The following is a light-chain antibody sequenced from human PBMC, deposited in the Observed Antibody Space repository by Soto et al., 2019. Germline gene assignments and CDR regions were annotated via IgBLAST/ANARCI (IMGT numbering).Light chain of an antibody. CDR2: EVT. Sequence: QSALTQPPSASGSPGQSVTISCTGTSSDVGGYDYVSWYQQHPGKAPKLIIFEVTKRPSGVPDRFSASKSGNTASLTVSGLQADDEADYYCAAWDDSLNGEVVFGGGTKLTVL. CDR3: AAWDDSLNGEVV. V-gene: IGLV2-8*01. J-gene: IGLJ2*01. CDR1: SSDVGGYDY.